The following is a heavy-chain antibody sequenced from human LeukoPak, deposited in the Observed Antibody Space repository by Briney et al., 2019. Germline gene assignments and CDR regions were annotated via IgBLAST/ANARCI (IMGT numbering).Heavy chain of an antibody. CDR2: IKQDGSEK. CDR3: ASEWY. CDR1: GFTFSSHW. J-gene: IGHJ4*02. Sequence: PGGSLRLSRAASGFTFSSHWMSWVRQAPGKGLEWVANIKQDGSEKYYVDSVKGRFTISRDNAKNSLYLQMNSLRAEDTAVYYCASEWYWGQGTLVTVSS. V-gene: IGHV3-7*01.